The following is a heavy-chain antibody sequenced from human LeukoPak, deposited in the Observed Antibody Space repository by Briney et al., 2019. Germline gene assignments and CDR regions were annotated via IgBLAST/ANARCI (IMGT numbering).Heavy chain of an antibody. CDR1: GGSISSGDYY. J-gene: IGHJ6*03. Sequence: PSETLSLTCTVSGGSISSGDYYWGWIRQPPGKGLEWIGYIYYSGSTYYNPSLKSRVTISVDTSKNQFSLKLSSVTAADTAVYYCARVGSGNYDFWSGLQTTYYYYYYMDVWGKGTTVTVSS. CDR3: ARVGSGNYDFWSGLQTTYYYYYYMDV. V-gene: IGHV4-30-4*02. D-gene: IGHD3-3*01. CDR2: IYYSGST.